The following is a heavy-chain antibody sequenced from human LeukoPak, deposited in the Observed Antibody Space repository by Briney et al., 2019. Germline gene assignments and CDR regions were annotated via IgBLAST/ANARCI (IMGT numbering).Heavy chain of an antibody. Sequence: SETLSLTCTVSGGSISSSSYYWGWIRQPPGKGLEWIGSIYYSGSTYYNPSLKSRVTISVGTSKNQFSLKLSSVTAADTAVYYCASSSTSRGVIYYYYMDVWGKGTTVTISS. CDR3: ASSSTSRGVIYYYYMDV. J-gene: IGHJ6*03. V-gene: IGHV4-39*01. D-gene: IGHD2-2*01. CDR2: IYYSGST. CDR1: GGSISSSSYY.